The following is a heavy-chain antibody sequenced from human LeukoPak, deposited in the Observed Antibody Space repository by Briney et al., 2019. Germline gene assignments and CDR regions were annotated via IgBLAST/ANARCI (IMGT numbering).Heavy chain of an antibody. D-gene: IGHD1-7*01. Sequence: GGSLRLSCAASGFTFSSYSMNWVRQAPGKGLAWVSSISSSSSYIFYADSVKGRFTISRDNAKNSLYLQMNSLRAEDTAVYYCARAHNWKYGTFDYWGQGTLVTVSS. J-gene: IGHJ4*02. CDR2: ISSSSSYI. CDR1: GFTFSSYS. V-gene: IGHV3-21*01. CDR3: ARAHNWKYGTFDY.